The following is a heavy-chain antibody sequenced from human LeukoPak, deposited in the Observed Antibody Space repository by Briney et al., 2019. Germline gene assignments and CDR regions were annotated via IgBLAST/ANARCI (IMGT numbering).Heavy chain of an antibody. CDR2: ISSSSSTI. CDR1: GFTFSDYS. V-gene: IGHV3-48*04. CDR3: ARVNAQLARNYYYFYMDV. J-gene: IGHJ6*03. D-gene: IGHD6-6*01. Sequence: GGSLRLSCAASGFTFSDYSMNWVRQAPGKGLEWVSYISSSSSTIYHADSVKGRFTISRDNAKNSLYLQMNSLRAEDTAAYYCARVNAQLARNYYYFYMDVWAKGTTVTVSS.